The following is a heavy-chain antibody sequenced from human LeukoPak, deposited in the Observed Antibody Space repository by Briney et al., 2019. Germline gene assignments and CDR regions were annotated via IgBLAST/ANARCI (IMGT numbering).Heavy chain of an antibody. V-gene: IGHV3-33*01. D-gene: IGHD1-26*01. CDR1: GLRFRNYG. Sequence: GGSLRLSCVVSGLRFRNYGMHWVRQAPGKGLEWVAVIYYDGSNQYYVDSVKGRFTVSRDNAKNTLYLQMDSLRVEDTAVYYCATDRNSGKYYDYWGQGTLVTVSS. CDR3: ATDRNSGKYYDY. CDR2: IYYDGSNQ. J-gene: IGHJ4*02.